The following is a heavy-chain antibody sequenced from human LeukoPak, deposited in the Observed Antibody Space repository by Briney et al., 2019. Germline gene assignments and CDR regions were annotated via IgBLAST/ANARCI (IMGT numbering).Heavy chain of an antibody. CDR3: ASSFATVVPAALYFDY. CDR2: ISAYNGNT. J-gene: IGHJ4*02. Sequence: ASVKVSCKASRYTFTSYGITWLRQAPGQGLEWMGWISAYNGNTNYAQKLQGRVTMTTDTSTSTAYMELRSLRSDDTAVYYCASSFATVVPAALYFDYWGQGTLVTVSS. V-gene: IGHV1-18*01. CDR1: RYTFTSYG. D-gene: IGHD2-2*01.